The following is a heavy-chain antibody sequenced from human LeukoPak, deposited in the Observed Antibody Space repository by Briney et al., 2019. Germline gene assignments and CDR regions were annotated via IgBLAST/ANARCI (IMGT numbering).Heavy chain of an antibody. Sequence: GGSLRLSCAASGFTFSSYAMSWVRQAPGKGLEWVSAISGSGGSTYYADSVKGRFTISRDNSKNTLYLQMNSLRAEDTAVYYCAKSGRVSDGLGGAFDIWGQGTMVTVSS. CDR1: GFTFSSYA. CDR2: ISGSGGST. V-gene: IGHV3-23*01. J-gene: IGHJ3*02. CDR3: AKSGRVSDGLGGAFDI. D-gene: IGHD3-16*01.